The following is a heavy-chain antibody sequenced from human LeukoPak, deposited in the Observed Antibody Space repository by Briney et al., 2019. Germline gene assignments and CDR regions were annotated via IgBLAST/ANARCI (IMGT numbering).Heavy chain of an antibody. J-gene: IGHJ4*02. Sequence: GGSLRLSCAASGFTFDDYAMHWVRQAPGKGLEWVSLISWDGGSTYYADSVKGRFTISRDNSKNSLYLQMNSLRAEDTALYYCAKGPGYSSGWYYFDYWGQGTLVTVSS. V-gene: IGHV3-43D*03. CDR1: GFTFDDYA. CDR2: ISWDGGST. CDR3: AKGPGYSSGWYYFDY. D-gene: IGHD6-19*01.